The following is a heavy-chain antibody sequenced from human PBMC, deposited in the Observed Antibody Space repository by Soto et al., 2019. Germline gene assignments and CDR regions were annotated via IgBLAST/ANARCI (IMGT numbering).Heavy chain of an antibody. CDR3: ARDLGAGDYVWGSYRYHWFDP. Sequence: SETLSLTCTVSGGSISSGGYYWSWIRQHPGKGLEWIGYIYYSGSTYYNPSLKSRVTISVDTSKNQFSLKLSSVTAADTAVYYCARDLGAGDYVWGSYRYHWFDPWGQGTLVTVSS. D-gene: IGHD3-16*02. J-gene: IGHJ5*02. V-gene: IGHV4-31*03. CDR1: GGSISSGGYY. CDR2: IYYSGST.